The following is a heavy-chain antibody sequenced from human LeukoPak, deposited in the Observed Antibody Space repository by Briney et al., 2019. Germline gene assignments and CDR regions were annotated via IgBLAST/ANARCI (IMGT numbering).Heavy chain of an antibody. J-gene: IGHJ4*02. Sequence: GGSLRLSCAASGFTFSSYAMSWVRQAPGKGLEWVSAISGSGGGTYYADSVKGRFTISRDNSKNTLYLQMNSLRAEDTAVYYCAKDGFRLGSAFWGQGTLVTVSS. CDR1: GFTFSSYA. CDR2: ISGSGGGT. V-gene: IGHV3-23*01. CDR3: AKDGFRLGSAF. D-gene: IGHD3-16*01.